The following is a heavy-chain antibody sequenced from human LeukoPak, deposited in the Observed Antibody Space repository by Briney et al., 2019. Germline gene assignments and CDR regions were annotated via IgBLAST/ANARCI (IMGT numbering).Heavy chain of an antibody. CDR1: GYTFTGYY. V-gene: IGHV1-2*04. CDR2: INPNSGGT. J-gene: IGHJ3*02. CDR3: AREYSGSPDAFDI. D-gene: IGHD1-26*01. Sequence: ASVKVSCKASGYTFTGYYMHWVRQAPGQGLEWMGWINPNSGGTNYAQKFQGWVTKTRDTSICTAYMELSRLRSDDTAVYYCAREYSGSPDAFDIWGQGTMVTVSS.